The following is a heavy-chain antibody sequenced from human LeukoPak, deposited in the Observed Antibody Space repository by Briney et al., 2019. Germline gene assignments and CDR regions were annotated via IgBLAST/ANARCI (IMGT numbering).Heavy chain of an antibody. CDR3: AREVVAGLRGDFDY. CDR1: GGSFSGYY. CDR2: INHSGST. D-gene: IGHD6-19*01. J-gene: IGHJ4*02. V-gene: IGHV4-34*01. Sequence: PSETLSLTCAVYGGSFSGYYWSWIRQPPGKGLEWIGEINHSGSTNYNPSLKSRVTISVDTSKNQFSLKLSSVTAADTAVYYCAREVVAGLRGDFDYWGQGTLVTVSS.